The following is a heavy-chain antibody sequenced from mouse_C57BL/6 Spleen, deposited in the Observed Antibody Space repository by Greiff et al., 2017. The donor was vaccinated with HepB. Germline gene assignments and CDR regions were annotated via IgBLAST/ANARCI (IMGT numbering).Heavy chain of an antibody. V-gene: IGHV1-82*01. D-gene: IGHD1-1*01. Sequence: VQLQQSGPELVKPGASVKISCKASGYAFSSSWMNWVKQRPGKGLEWIGRIYPGDGDTNYNGKFKGKATLTADKSSSTAYMPLSSLTSEDSAVYFCASQAYYYGSPFAYWGQGTLVTVSA. CDR1: GYAFSSSW. CDR3: ASQAYYYGSPFAY. J-gene: IGHJ3*01. CDR2: IYPGDGDT.